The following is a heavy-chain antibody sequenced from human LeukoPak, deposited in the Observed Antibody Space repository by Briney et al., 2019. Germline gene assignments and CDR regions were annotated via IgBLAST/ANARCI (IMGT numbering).Heavy chain of an antibody. V-gene: IGHV3-43*01. CDR3: AKAGRSGSFFYYYYYMDV. J-gene: IGHJ6*03. Sequence: GGSLRLSCAASGFTFDDYTMHWVRQAPGKGLEWVSLISWDGGSTYYADSVKGRFTISRDNSKNSLYLQMNSLRTEDTALYYCAKAGRSGSFFYYYYYMDVWGKGTTVTVSS. D-gene: IGHD1-26*01. CDR1: GFTFDDYT. CDR2: ISWDGGST.